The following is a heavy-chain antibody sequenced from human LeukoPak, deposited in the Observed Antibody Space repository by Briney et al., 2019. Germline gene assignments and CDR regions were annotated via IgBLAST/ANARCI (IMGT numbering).Heavy chain of an antibody. J-gene: IGHJ4*02. V-gene: IGHV3-23*01. CDR3: AKSGGSGGFYYFDY. Sequence: DSVKGRFTISRDNSKSTLFLQMNSLRAEDTAVYYCAKSGGSGGFYYFDYWGQGTLVTVSS. D-gene: IGHD3-10*01.